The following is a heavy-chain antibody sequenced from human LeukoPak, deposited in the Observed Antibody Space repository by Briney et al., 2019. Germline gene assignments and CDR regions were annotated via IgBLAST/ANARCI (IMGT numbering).Heavy chain of an antibody. CDR2: ISSSRSFT. D-gene: IGHD1-26*01. J-gene: IGHJ4*02. Sequence: GGSLRLSCAASGFSFSDHYMSWIRQAPGKGLEGVSYISSSRSFTNYAEYVKGRFTISRNNAKKSLHLQMNSLRAADTAVYYCERHPDGSLSLDYWGQGTLVTVSS. CDR1: GFSFSDHY. CDR3: ERHPDGSLSLDY. V-gene: IGHV3-11*03.